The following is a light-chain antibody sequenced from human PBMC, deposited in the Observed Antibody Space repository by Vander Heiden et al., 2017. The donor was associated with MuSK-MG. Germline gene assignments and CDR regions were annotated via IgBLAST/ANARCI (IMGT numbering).Light chain of an antibody. V-gene: IGKV4-1*01. CDR2: WAS. J-gene: IGKJ1*01. CDR1: QSVLYSSDNKNY. CDR3: HQYYTTQWT. Sequence: DIVMTQSPDSLAVSLGERATINCKSSQSVLYSSDNKNYLAWYQQKPGQPPKLLIYWASTREFGVPDRFSGSGSGTDFTLTISSLQAEDVAVYYCHQYYTTQWTFGQGTRVEIK.